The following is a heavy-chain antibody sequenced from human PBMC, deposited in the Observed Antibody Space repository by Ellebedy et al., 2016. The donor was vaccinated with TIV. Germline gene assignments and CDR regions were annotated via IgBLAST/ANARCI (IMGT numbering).Heavy chain of an antibody. V-gene: IGHV3-23*01. CDR2: ITGTGGGDNT. CDR3: AKDHGWAVVTLWDY. Sequence: GESLKISCAASGFTFSTFAMSWVRQAPGKELEWVSTITGTGGGDNTYYADSVRGRFTISRDNSKNTLYLQMNSLRAEDTAIYYCAKDHGWAVVTLWDYWGQGTLVTVSS. D-gene: IGHD2-21*02. J-gene: IGHJ4*02. CDR1: GFTFSTFA.